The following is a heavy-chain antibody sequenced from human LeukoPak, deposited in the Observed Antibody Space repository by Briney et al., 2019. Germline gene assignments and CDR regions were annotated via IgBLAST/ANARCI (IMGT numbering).Heavy chain of an antibody. CDR2: ISSSSSTL. Sequence: PGGSLRLSCAASGFTFSTYSMNWVRQTPGKGLEWVSYISSSSSTLYYADSVKGRFTISRDNAKNSLYLQMNSLRDEDTAVYYCASGDYGDSRFDYWGQGTLVTVSS. CDR1: GFTFSTYS. CDR3: ASGDYGDSRFDY. V-gene: IGHV3-48*02. D-gene: IGHD4-17*01. J-gene: IGHJ4*02.